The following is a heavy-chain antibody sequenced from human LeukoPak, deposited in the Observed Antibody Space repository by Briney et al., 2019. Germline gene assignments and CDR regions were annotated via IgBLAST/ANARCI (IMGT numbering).Heavy chain of an antibody. CDR2: ISSSSSYI. V-gene: IGHV3-21*01. Sequence: GGSLRLSCAASGFTFSSYSMNWVRQAPGKWLEWVSSISSSSSYIYYADSVKGRFTISRDNAKNSLYLQMNSLRAEDTAVYYCARDPPRAAAVAVIDYWGQGTLVTVSS. J-gene: IGHJ4*02. CDR1: GFTFSSYS. CDR3: ARDPPRAAAVAVIDY. D-gene: IGHD6-13*01.